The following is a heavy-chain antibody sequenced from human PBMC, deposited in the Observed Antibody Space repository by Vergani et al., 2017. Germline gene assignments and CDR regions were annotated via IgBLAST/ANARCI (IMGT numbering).Heavy chain of an antibody. CDR2: INPNSGGT. J-gene: IGHJ6*02. Sequence: QVQLVQSGAEVKKPGASVKVSCKAPGYTFTGYYMHWVRQAPGQGLEWMGWINPNSGGTNYAQKFQGRVTMTRDTSISTAYMELSRLRSDDTAVYYFARPIVVVPAASRYYYYGMDVWGQGTTVTVSS. CDR3: ARPIVVVPAASRYYYYGMDV. V-gene: IGHV1-2*02. CDR1: GYTFTGYY. D-gene: IGHD2-2*01.